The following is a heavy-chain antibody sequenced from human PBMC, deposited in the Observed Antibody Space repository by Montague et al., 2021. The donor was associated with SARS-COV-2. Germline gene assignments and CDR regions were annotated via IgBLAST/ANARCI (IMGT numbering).Heavy chain of an antibody. Sequence: SLRLSCAASGFTFSSYAMHWVRQAPGKGLEWVAVISYDGSNKYYADSVKGRFTISRDNSKNTLYLQMNSLRAEDMAVYYCARDHDSIFGVVIGPLDYWGQGTLVTVSS. V-gene: IGHV3-30*04. D-gene: IGHD3-3*01. CDR1: GFTFSSYA. CDR3: ARDHDSIFGVVIGPLDY. CDR2: ISYDGSNK. J-gene: IGHJ4*02.